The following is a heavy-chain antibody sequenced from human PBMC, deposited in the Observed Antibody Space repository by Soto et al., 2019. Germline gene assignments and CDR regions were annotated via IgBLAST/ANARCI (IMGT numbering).Heavy chain of an antibody. Sequence: SETLSLTCTVSGGSISSYYWSWIRQPPGKGLEWIGYIYYSGSTNYNPSLKSRVTISVDTSKNQFSLKLSSVTAADTAVYYCASSLELQNFYYYGMDVWGQGTTVTVSS. J-gene: IGHJ6*02. CDR2: IYYSGST. CDR1: GGSISSYY. V-gene: IGHV4-59*01. D-gene: IGHD1-7*01. CDR3: ASSLELQNFYYYGMDV.